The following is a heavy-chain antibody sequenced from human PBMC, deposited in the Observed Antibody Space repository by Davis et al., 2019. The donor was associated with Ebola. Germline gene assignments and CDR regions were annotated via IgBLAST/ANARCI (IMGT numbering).Heavy chain of an antibody. CDR3: AKGDGDFDY. V-gene: IGHV3-23*01. CDR2: FAGSSSST. J-gene: IGHJ4*02. Sequence: GESLKISCVVSGFTFSSYGMSWVRQAPGKGLEWVSGFAGSSSSTYYADSVKGRFTISRDNSKNTLYLQMNSRRAEDTAVYYCAKGDGDFDYWGQGTLVTVSS. D-gene: IGHD4-17*01. CDR1: GFTFSSYG.